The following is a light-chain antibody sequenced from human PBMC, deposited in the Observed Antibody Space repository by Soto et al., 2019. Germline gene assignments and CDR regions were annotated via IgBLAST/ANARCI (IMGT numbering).Light chain of an antibody. CDR1: QSVSSSY. CDR2: DAS. Sequence: EIVLTQSPGTLSLSPGERATLSCRASQSVSSSYLAWYQQKPGQAPRLLIYDASSRATGIPDRFSGSGSGRDFTLTISTLEPEDFAVYFCEQYGSSPYTFGQGTKLEIK. V-gene: IGKV3-20*01. CDR3: EQYGSSPYT. J-gene: IGKJ2*01.